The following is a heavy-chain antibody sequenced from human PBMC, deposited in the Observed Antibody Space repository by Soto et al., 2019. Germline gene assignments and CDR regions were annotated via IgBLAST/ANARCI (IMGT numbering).Heavy chain of an antibody. D-gene: IGHD2-2*01. CDR1: GFTFSSYA. CDR2: ISGSGGST. J-gene: IGHJ5*02. Sequence: GGSLRLSCAASGFTFSSYAMSWVRQAPGKGLEWVSAISGSGGSTYYADSVKGRFTISRDNFKNTLYLQMNSLRAEDTAVYYCAKTFPSPVVPAAMAWFDPWGQGTLVTVSS. CDR3: AKTFPSPVVPAAMAWFDP. V-gene: IGHV3-23*01.